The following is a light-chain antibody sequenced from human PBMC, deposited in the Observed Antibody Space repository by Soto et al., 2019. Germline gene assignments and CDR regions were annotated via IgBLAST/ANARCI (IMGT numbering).Light chain of an antibody. V-gene: IGKV3-15*01. CDR3: QQYNNWLAWT. CDR1: QSVSSN. CDR2: GAS. Sequence: EIVMTQSPATLSVSPGERATLSCRASQSVSSNLAWYQQRPGQAPRLLIYGASTRATGIPARFSGSGSGTEFTLTISSLQSEVFAVYYCQQYNNWLAWTFGQGTKVEVK. J-gene: IGKJ1*01.